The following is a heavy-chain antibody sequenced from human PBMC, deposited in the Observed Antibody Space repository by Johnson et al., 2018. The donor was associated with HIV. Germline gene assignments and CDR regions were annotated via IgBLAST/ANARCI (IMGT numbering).Heavy chain of an antibody. V-gene: IGHV3-43*02. D-gene: IGHD1-26*01. Sequence: VESGGGLVQPGGSLRLSCAASGFTFSSYDMHWVRQATGKGLEWVSLISWDGGSTYYADSVKGRFTICRDNSNNSLYQQLNSLRTEESALFYCAKDMGYSGSYFDAFDIWGQGTMVTVSS. CDR1: GFTFSSYD. J-gene: IGHJ3*02. CDR2: ISWDGGST. CDR3: AKDMGYSGSYFDAFDI.